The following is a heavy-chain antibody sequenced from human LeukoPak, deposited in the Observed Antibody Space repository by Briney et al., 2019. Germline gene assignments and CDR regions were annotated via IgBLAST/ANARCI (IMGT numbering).Heavy chain of an antibody. CDR3: ARVGVGAQFNYYFDY. J-gene: IGHJ4*02. V-gene: IGHV3-53*01. CDR2: IYSGGST. D-gene: IGHD1-26*01. Sequence: PGGSLRLSCAASGFTVSSNYMSWVRQAPGKGLEWVSVIYSGGSTYYADSVKGRFTISRDNSKNTLYLQMNSLRAEDTAVYYCARVGVGAQFNYYFDYWGQGTLVTVSS. CDR1: GFTVSSNY.